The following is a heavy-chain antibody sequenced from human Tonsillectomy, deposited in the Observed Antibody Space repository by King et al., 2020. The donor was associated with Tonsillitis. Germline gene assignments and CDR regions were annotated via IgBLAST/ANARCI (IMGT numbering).Heavy chain of an antibody. V-gene: IGHV3-74*01. Sequence: VQLVESGGGLVHPGGSLRLSCAASGFTFSSYWMHWVRQAPGRGRVWVSRINSDGCSTSYTDSVKGRFTTSRDNAKNTLYLQMNSLRAEDTAVYYCARGYDFWSGYYSLDAFDIWGQGTMVTVSS. J-gene: IGHJ3*02. CDR2: INSDGCST. CDR3: ARGYDFWSGYYSLDAFDI. D-gene: IGHD3-3*01. CDR1: GFTFSSYW.